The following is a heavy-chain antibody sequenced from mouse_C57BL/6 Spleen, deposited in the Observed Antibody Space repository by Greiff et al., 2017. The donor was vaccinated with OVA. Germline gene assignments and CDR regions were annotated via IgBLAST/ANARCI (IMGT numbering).Heavy chain of an antibody. Sequence: QVQLQQPGAELVKPGASVKLSCKASGYTFTSYWMHWVKQRPGRGLEWIGRIGPNSGGTKYNEKFKSKATLTVDKPSSTAYMQLSSLTSEDSAVYYCARRQSSYWYCDVWGTGTTVTVSS. CDR1: GYTFTSYW. V-gene: IGHV1-72*01. CDR3: ARRQSSYWYCDV. CDR2: IGPNSGGT. J-gene: IGHJ1*03. D-gene: IGHD3-1*01.